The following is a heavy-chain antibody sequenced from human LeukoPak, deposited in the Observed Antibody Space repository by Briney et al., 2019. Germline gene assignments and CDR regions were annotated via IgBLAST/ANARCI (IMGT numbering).Heavy chain of an antibody. V-gene: IGHV3-64*01. D-gene: IGHD1-26*01. Sequence: GGSLRLSCAASGFTFSSYAMHWVRQAPGKGLEYVSAISSNGGSTYYANSVKGIFTISRDNSKNTLYLQMGSLRAEDMAVYYCAWGGDSGSYYFFYWGQGTLVTVSS. CDR1: GFTFSSYA. CDR3: AWGGDSGSYYFFY. CDR2: ISSNGGST. J-gene: IGHJ4*02.